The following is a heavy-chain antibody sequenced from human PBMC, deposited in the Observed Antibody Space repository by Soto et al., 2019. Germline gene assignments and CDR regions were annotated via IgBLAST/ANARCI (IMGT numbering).Heavy chain of an antibody. J-gene: IGHJ4*02. V-gene: IGHV1-2*02. D-gene: IGHD3-22*01. CDR1: GYTFTGYY. CDR2: INPNSGGT. Sequence: ASVKVSCKASGYTFTGYYMHWVRQAPGQGLEWMGWINPNSGGTNYAQKFQGRVTMTRDTSISTAYMELSRLRSDDTAVSYCAREDGSGYLVDYWGQGTLVTVSS. CDR3: AREDGSGYLVDY.